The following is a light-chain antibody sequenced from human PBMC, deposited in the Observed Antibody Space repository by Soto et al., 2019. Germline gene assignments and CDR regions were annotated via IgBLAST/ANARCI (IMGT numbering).Light chain of an antibody. CDR1: SSDVGGYNY. J-gene: IGLJ1*01. CDR2: DVS. Sequence: LNPPGSLSGSTGRSITISCTRNSSDVGGYNYVSWYQQHPGKAPKLMIYDVSNRPSGVSNRFSGSKSGNTASLTISGLQAEDEADYYCSSYTSSSTGYVFGTGTKVTVL. CDR3: SSYTSSSTGYV. V-gene: IGLV2-14*01.